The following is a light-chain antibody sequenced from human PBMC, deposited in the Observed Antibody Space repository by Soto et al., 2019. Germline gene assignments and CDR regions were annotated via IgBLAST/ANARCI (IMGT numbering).Light chain of an antibody. J-gene: IGKJ1*01. CDR3: QQYKTYWT. CDR1: QFIDTW. Sequence: DIQMTQSPSTLSASVGDRVTITCRASQFIDTWLAWYQEKPGKAPKVLIYKVSTLQSGVPSRFSGSGSGTEFTLNISSLQPDDFATYYCQQYKTYWTFGQGTKVEIE. CDR2: KVS. V-gene: IGKV1-5*03.